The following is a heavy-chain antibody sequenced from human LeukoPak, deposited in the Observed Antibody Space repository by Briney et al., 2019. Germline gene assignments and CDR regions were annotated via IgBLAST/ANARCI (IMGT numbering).Heavy chain of an antibody. Sequence: GGSLRLSCAASGFTVSSNYMSWVRQAPGKGLEWVSVIYSGGSTYYADSVKGRFTISRDNAKNSLYLQMNSLRAEDTAVYYCARLPRGAAAGKGPFDYWGQGTLVTVSS. V-gene: IGHV3-53*01. CDR2: IYSGGST. J-gene: IGHJ4*02. CDR3: ARLPRGAAAGKGPFDY. CDR1: GFTVSSNY. D-gene: IGHD6-13*01.